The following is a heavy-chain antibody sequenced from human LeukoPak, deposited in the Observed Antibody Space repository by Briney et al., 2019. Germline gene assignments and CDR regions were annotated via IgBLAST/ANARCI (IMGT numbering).Heavy chain of an antibody. CDR3: ARFSGFWSGSSAFDI. CDR1: GGSISSGSYY. D-gene: IGHD3-3*01. Sequence: SQTLSLTCTVSGGSISSGSYYWSWIRQPAGKGQEWIGRIYTSGSTNYNPSLKSRVTISVDTSKNQFSLKLSSVTAADTAVYYCARFSGFWSGSSAFDIWGQGTMVTVSS. J-gene: IGHJ3*02. CDR2: IYTSGST. V-gene: IGHV4-61*02.